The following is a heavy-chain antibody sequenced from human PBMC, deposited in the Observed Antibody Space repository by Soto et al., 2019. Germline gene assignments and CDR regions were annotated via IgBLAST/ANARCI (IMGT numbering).Heavy chain of an antibody. Sequence: LSLPCAVSGYSINSGYYWGWIRQPPGKGLEWIGSIYHSGSTYYNPSLKSRVTASVDTSKNQFSLKLSSVTAADTAVYYCARVRIAVAGFGHFDYWGPGTLVTVSS. J-gene: IGHJ4*02. CDR3: ARVRIAVAGFGHFDY. CDR1: GYSINSGYY. V-gene: IGHV4-38-2*01. CDR2: IYHSGST. D-gene: IGHD6-19*01.